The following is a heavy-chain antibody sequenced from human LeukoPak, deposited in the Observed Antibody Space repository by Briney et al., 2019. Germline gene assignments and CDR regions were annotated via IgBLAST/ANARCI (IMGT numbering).Heavy chain of an antibody. V-gene: IGHV4-4*02. D-gene: IGHD2/OR15-2a*01. CDR1: GFTFSNAW. CDR3: TRENRPFCPFAY. Sequence: GSLRLSCAASGFTFSNAWMSWVRQAPGKGLEWIGEISHDGTINYNPSLRSRVAMSLDRANNQFSLSLTSVTAADTAVNYCTRENRPFCPFAYWGQGVLVTVSS. CDR2: ISHDGTI. J-gene: IGHJ4*02.